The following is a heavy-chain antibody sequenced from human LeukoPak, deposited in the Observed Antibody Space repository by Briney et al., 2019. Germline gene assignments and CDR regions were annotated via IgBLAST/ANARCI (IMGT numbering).Heavy chain of an antibody. D-gene: IGHD6-13*01. CDR1: GFTFSSYG. Sequence: GGTLRLSCAASGFTFSSYGMSWVRQAPGKGLEWVSAISGSGGSTYYADSVKGRFTISRDNSKNTLYLQMNSLRAEDMAVYYCAKDRVATERYYMDVWGKGTTVTISS. J-gene: IGHJ6*03. V-gene: IGHV3-23*01. CDR3: AKDRVATERYYMDV. CDR2: ISGSGGST.